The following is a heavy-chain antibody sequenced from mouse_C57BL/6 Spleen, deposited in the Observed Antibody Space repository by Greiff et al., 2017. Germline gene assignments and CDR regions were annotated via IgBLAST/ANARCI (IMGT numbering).Heavy chain of an antibody. D-gene: IGHD1-1*01. Sequence: EVKLVESEGGLVQPGSSMKLSCTASGFTFSDYYMAWVRQVPEKGLEWVANINYDGSSTYYLDSLKSRFIISRDNAKNILYLQMSSLKSEYTATYYCAREGSSPYAMDYWGQGTSVTVSS. CDR3: AREGSSPYAMDY. CDR2: INYDGSST. V-gene: IGHV5-16*01. J-gene: IGHJ4*01. CDR1: GFTFSDYY.